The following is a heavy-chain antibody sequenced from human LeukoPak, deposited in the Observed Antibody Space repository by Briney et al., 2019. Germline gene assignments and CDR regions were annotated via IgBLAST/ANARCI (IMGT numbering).Heavy chain of an antibody. CDR2: IYHSGST. V-gene: IGHV4-4*02. CDR1: GGSISSSNW. Sequence: SETLSLTCAVSGGSISSSNWWSWVRQPPGKGLEWIGEIYHSGSTNYNPSLKSRVTISVDKSKNQFSLKLSSVTAADTAVYYRARDRTYCGGDCYSQLDYWGQGTLVTVSS. CDR3: ARDRTYCGGDCYSQLDY. J-gene: IGHJ4*02. D-gene: IGHD2-21*02.